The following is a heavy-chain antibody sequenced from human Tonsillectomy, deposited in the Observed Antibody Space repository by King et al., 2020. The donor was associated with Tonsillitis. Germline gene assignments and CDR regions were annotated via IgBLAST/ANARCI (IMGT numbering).Heavy chain of an antibody. CDR1: GGSISSGGYS. CDR2: IDYSGRT. Sequence: QLQESGPGLVKPSQTLSLTCAVSGGSISSGGYSWSWIRPPPGKGLEWIGYIDYSGRTYYNPSLKSRVTISVDTSKNHFSLRLSSVTAADTAVYYCASRHYYDSSGFWFDPWGQGTLVTVSS. CDR3: ASRHYYDSSGFWFDP. D-gene: IGHD3-22*01. V-gene: IGHV4-30-4*07. J-gene: IGHJ5*02.